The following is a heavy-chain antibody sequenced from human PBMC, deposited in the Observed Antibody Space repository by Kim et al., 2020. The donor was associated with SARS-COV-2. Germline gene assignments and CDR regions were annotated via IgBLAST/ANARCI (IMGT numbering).Heavy chain of an antibody. Sequence: SETLSLTCAVYGGSFSGYYWSWIRQPPGKGLEWIGEINHSGRTNYNPSLKSRVTISVDTSKNQFSLKLSSVTAADTAVYYCARRPRRVAYGSGSYYHYYYYGMDVGGQGTTVTVSS. J-gene: IGHJ6*02. CDR2: INHSGRT. CDR3: ARRPRRVAYGSGSYYHYYYYGMDV. CDR1: GGSFSGYY. V-gene: IGHV4-34*01. D-gene: IGHD3-10*01.